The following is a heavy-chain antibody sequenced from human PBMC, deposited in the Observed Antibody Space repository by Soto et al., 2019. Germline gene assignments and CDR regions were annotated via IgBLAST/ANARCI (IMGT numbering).Heavy chain of an antibody. V-gene: IGHV4-31*03. CDR1: GGSISGEGYY. CDR2: IHYSGST. Sequence: QVQLQESGPGLVEPSQTLSLTCTVSGGSISGEGYYWSWIRQYSGRGLEWIGYIHYSGSTYSNPSLKSRVTISVDTSKTQFFLKLNSMTAADTAVYYCARAWTAEAGWANWFDRWGQGTLVIVSS. D-gene: IGHD6-13*01. CDR3: ARAWTAEAGWANWFDR. J-gene: IGHJ5*02.